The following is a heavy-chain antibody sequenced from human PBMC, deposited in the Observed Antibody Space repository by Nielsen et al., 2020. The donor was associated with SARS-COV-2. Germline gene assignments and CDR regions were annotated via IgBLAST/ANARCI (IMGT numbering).Heavy chain of an antibody. CDR1: GGSISSSSYY. J-gene: IGHJ6*02. Sequence: SETLSLTCTVSGGSISSSSYYRGWIRKPPGKGLEWIGSIYYSGSTYYNPSLKSRVTISVDTSKNQFSLKLSSVTAADTAVYYCARLKGVTIFGVVNSGMYVWGQGTTVTVSS. CDR3: ARLKGVTIFGVVNSGMYV. D-gene: IGHD3-3*01. CDR2: IYYSGST. V-gene: IGHV4-39*01.